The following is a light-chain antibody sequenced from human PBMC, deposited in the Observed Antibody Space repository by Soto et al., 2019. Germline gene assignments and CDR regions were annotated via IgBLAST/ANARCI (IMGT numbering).Light chain of an antibody. CDR2: GAS. J-gene: IGKJ1*01. CDR1: QSVSSTF. CDR3: QQYGSSPWT. V-gene: IGKV3-20*01. Sequence: EIVLPQSTATLSLSPGEGATLSCRASQSVSSTFLAWYQHKPGRPPRLLIYGASSRATDIPDRFSGGGSGTDFTLTIIRLEPEDSAVYYCQQYGSSPWTFGQGTKVDIK.